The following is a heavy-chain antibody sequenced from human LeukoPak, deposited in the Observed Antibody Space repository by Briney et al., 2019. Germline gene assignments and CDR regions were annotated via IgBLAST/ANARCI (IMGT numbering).Heavy chain of an antibody. CDR3: ARDRYALQY. J-gene: IGHJ1*01. V-gene: IGHV3-48*03. D-gene: IGHD5-12*01. CDR1: GFTFSSYE. Sequence: PGGSLRPSSAASGFTFSSYEMKWVRQAPGKGLEWISYISPDGSTIDYADSVKGRFTISRDNAENSLYLQMNSLRDEDTAVYYCARDRYALQYWGQGTLVTVSS. CDR2: ISPDGSTI.